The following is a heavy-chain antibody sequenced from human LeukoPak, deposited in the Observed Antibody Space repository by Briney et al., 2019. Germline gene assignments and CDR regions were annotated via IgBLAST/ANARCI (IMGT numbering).Heavy chain of an antibody. V-gene: IGHV3-23*01. CDR3: ASLGYCSSTSCYTGGWFDP. J-gene: IGHJ5*02. CDR2: ISGSGGST. D-gene: IGHD2-2*02. Sequence: GGSLRLSCAASGFTFSSYAMSWVRQAPGKGPEWVSAISGSGGSTYYADSVKGRFTISRDNSKNTLYLQMNSLRAEDTAVYYCASLGYCSSTSCYTGGWFDPWGQGTLVTVSS. CDR1: GFTFSSYA.